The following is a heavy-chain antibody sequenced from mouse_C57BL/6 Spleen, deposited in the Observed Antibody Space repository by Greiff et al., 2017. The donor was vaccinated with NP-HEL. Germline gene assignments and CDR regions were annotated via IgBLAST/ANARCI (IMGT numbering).Heavy chain of an antibody. CDR2: IYPGDGDT. D-gene: IGHD2-4*01. J-gene: IGHJ1*03. CDR3: ARAIYYDYAWGFEV. CDR1: GYAFSSSW. Sequence: VQLQQSGPELVKPGASVKISCKASGYAFSSSWMNWVKQRPGKGLEWIGRIYPGDGDTNYNGKFKGKATLTADKSSSTAYMQLSSLTSEDSAVYFCARAIYYDYAWGFEVWGKGTTVTVSS. V-gene: IGHV1-82*01.